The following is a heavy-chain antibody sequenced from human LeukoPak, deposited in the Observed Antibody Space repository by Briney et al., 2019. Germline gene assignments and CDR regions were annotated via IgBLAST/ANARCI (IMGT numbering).Heavy chain of an antibody. D-gene: IGHD4-23*01. CDR3: ARHEDYGGNSGVAFDI. V-gene: IGHV5-51*01. CDR2: IYPGDSDT. J-gene: IGHJ3*02. CDR1: GYSFTSYW. Sequence: GESLKISCKGSGYSFTSYWIGWVRQMPGKGLEWMGIIYPGDSDTRYSPSFQGQVTISADKSISTAYLQWSSLKASDTAMYYCARHEDYGGNSGVAFDIWGQGTMVTVSS.